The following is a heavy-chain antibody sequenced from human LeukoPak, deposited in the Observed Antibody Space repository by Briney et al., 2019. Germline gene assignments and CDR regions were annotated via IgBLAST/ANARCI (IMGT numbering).Heavy chain of an antibody. CDR2: INTDGSST. CDR1: GFTFSSYG. CDR3: ARDMSGGDWDY. Sequence: GGSLRLSCAASGFTFSSYGMHWVRQAPGKGLMWVSRINTDGSSTTYADSVKGRFTISRDNAKNTLSLQMNSLRAEDTAVYYCARDMSGGDWDYWGQGTLVTVSS. V-gene: IGHV3-74*01. J-gene: IGHJ4*02. D-gene: IGHD2-21*01.